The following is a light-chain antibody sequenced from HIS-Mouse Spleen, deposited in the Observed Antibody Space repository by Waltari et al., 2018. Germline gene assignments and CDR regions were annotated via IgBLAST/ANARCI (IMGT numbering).Light chain of an antibody. CDR1: SSDVGSYNL. J-gene: IGLJ2*01. V-gene: IGLV2-23*01. CDR2: EGS. CDR3: CSYAGSRTLV. Sequence: QSALTQPASVSGSPGQSITIACTGTSSDVGSYNLVSWYQHHPGKAPKLRIYEGSKRPSGVSNRFSGSKSGNTASLTISGLQAEDEADYYCCSYAGSRTLVFGGGTKLTVL.